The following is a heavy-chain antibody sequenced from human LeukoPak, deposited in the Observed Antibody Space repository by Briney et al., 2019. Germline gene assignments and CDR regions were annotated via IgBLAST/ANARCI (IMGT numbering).Heavy chain of an antibody. J-gene: IGHJ5*02. D-gene: IGHD3-3*01. CDR3: AREGVQIQFGLEWLNWFDP. Sequence: PGGSLRLSCAASEFTFSSYGMHWVRQAPGKGLEWVAFIRSDGSSKYYTDSVKGRFTISRDNAKNTLYLQMNSLRAEDTAVYYCAREGVQIQFGLEWLNWFDPWGQGTLVTVSS. CDR2: IRSDGSSK. CDR1: EFTFSSYG. V-gene: IGHV3-30*02.